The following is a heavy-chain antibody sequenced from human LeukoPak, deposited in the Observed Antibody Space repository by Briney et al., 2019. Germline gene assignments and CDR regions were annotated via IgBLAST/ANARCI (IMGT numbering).Heavy chain of an antibody. CDR2: ISDSGDYT. CDR1: GFTFSSYA. V-gene: IGHV3-23*01. CDR3: AKDTSIGKYCTNGVCSPFDY. D-gene: IGHD2-8*01. J-gene: IGHJ4*02. Sequence: PGGSLRLSCAGSGFTFSSYARSWVRQAPGQGLEWVSVISDSGDYTSYADSVRDRFTISRDNSRNTLYLQMISLRPEDTAVYYCAKDTSIGKYCTNGVCSPFDYWGQGTLVTVSS.